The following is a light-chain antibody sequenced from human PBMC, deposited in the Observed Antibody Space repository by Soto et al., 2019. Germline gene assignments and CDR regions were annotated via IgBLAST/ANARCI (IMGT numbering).Light chain of an antibody. Sequence: QSALTQPPSASGSPGQSVTISCTGPSRDVGGYNWVSWYQHHPGKVPKLLIYEVDKRPSGVPDRFSGSIDSSSNSASLTIAGLQTEDEADYFCQSYYSSEVVFGGGTKLTVL. V-gene: IGLV2-8*01. J-gene: IGLJ2*01. CDR1: SRDVGGYNW. CDR3: QSYYSSEVV. CDR2: EVD.